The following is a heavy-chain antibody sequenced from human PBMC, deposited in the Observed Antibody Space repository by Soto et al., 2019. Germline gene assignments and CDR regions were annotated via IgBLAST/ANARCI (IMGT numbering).Heavy chain of an antibody. CDR1: GYTFTGYY. Sequence: QVQLVQSGAEVKKPGASVKVSCKASGYTFTGYYMHWVRQAPRQGLEWMGWINPNSGGTNFAQKFQGRVTMTRDTSISTAYMELSRLRSDDTAVYYCAREGYCSSTSCYIDNYWGQGTLVTVSS. CDR2: INPNSGGT. D-gene: IGHD2-2*02. J-gene: IGHJ4*02. V-gene: IGHV1-2*02. CDR3: AREGYCSSTSCYIDNY.